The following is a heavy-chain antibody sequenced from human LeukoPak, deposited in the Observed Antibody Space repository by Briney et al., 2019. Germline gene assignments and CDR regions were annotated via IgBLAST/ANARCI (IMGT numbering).Heavy chain of an antibody. Sequence: SETLSLTCAISGCSISSYYWTWIRQSPVRGLEWMGQIDYSGSTTYKPSLESRVSMSIDMSRRQFSLTLTSVTAADTAVYFCATSGTWSSIDFWGQGTLVTVSS. D-gene: IGHD6-13*01. CDR1: GCSISSYY. CDR3: ATSGTWSSIDF. J-gene: IGHJ4*02. CDR2: IDYSGST. V-gene: IGHV4-59*01.